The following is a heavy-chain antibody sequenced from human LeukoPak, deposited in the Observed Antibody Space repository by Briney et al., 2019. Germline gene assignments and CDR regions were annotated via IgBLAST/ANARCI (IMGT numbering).Heavy chain of an antibody. V-gene: IGHV3-7*01. CDR2: IKQDGSEK. CDR3: ATFPFRYSSGWSGHFDY. J-gene: IGHJ4*02. CDR1: GFTFSSYW. Sequence: GGSLRLSCAASGFTFSSYWMSWVRQAPGVGLEWVANIKQDGSEKYYVDSVKGRFTISRDNAKNSLYLQMNSLRAEDTAVYYCATFPFRYSSGWSGHFDYWGQGTLVTVSS. D-gene: IGHD6-13*01.